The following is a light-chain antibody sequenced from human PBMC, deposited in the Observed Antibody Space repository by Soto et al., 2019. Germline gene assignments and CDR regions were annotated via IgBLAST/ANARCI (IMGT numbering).Light chain of an antibody. CDR2: GNR. J-gene: IGLJ7*01. CDR1: NSNIGANYD. V-gene: IGLV1-40*01. CDR3: QSYDSSLGGAV. Sequence: QSVLTQPPSVSGAPGQRVTISCTRSNSNIGANYDVHWYQQFPGTAPKLLIYGNRNRPSGVPERFSGSRSDTSASLAITGLQAEDEADYYCQSYDSSLGGAVFGGGTQLTVL.